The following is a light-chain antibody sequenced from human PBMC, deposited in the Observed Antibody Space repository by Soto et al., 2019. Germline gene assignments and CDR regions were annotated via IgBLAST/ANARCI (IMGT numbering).Light chain of an antibody. J-gene: IGLJ1*01. CDR3: SSYTTNSTLV. Sequence: QSALTQPASVSGSPGQSITISCTGTSSDVADYTYVSWYQQHPGTAPKALIAEVTKRPSGVSDRFSGSKSGNTASLTISGLQAEDEADYYCSSYTTNSTLVFGTGTKLTVL. CDR2: EVT. V-gene: IGLV2-14*01. CDR1: SSDVADYTY.